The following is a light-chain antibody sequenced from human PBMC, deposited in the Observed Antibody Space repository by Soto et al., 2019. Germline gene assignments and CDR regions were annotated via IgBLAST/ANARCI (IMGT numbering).Light chain of an antibody. CDR3: SSYTSSSVYV. V-gene: IGLV2-14*01. CDR2: DVS. CDR1: SRDVGDYNY. Sequence: QSALTQPASVSGSPGQSITISCSGTSRDVGDYNYVSWYQQYPGKAPKLMIYDVSNRPSGVSNRFSGSKSGNTASLTISGLQAEDEADYYCSSYTSSSVYVFGTGTKLTVL. J-gene: IGLJ1*01.